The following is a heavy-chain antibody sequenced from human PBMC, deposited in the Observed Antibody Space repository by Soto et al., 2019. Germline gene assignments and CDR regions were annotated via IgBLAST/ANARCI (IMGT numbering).Heavy chain of an antibody. J-gene: IGHJ5*02. D-gene: IGHD2-15*01. V-gene: IGHV4-38-2*01. Sequence: SETLSLTCAVSGYSIVSAYYWGVMRQPPGKGLEWIGSIHHSGSTYYNPSLKSRVTISVDTSKNQFSLKLSSVTAADTAVYYCARVGVMKYCSGGSCANWFDPWGQGTLVTVSS. CDR3: ARVGVMKYCSGGSCANWFDP. CDR2: IHHSGST. CDR1: GYSIVSAYY.